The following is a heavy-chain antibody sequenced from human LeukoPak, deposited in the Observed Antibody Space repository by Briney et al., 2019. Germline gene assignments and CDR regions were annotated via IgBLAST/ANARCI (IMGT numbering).Heavy chain of an antibody. Sequence: GGSLRLSCAASGFTFSNHWMHWVRQVPGKGLVWASRIDGGGSSTSYADSVKGRFSIFRDNAKSTLYLQMNSLRVDDTAVYYCARGPGSSGGAYVGDYWGHGTLVTVSS. CDR1: GFTFSNHW. V-gene: IGHV3-74*01. D-gene: IGHD3-22*01. J-gene: IGHJ4*01. CDR2: IDGGGSST. CDR3: ARGPGSSGGAYVGDY.